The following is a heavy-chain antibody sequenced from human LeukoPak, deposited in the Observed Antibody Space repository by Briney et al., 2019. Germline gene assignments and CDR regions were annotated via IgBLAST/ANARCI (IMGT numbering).Heavy chain of an antibody. J-gene: IGHJ4*02. CDR2: INPSGGST. V-gene: IGHV1-46*01. CDR3: ARAQSNSWYYFDY. Sequence: ASVKVSCKASGYTFTSYYMHCVRQAPGQGLECMGIINPSGGSTRYAQNFQGRVTMTRDTSTSTVYMELTSLRSEDTAVYYCARAQSNSWYYFDYWGQGTLVTVSS. CDR1: GYTFTSYY. D-gene: IGHD6-13*01.